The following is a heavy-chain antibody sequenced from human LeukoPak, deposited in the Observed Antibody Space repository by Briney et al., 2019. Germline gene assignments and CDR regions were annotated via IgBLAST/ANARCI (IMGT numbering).Heavy chain of an antibody. V-gene: IGHV1-18*01. CDR2: ISAYNGNT. CDR1: GYTFTSYG. D-gene: IGHD2-15*01. J-gene: IGHJ6*02. Sequence: ASVKVSCKASGYTFTSYGISWVRQAPGQGLEWMGWISAYNGNTNYAQKLQGRVTMTTDTSTSTAYMELRSLRSDDTAVYYCARDGAYCSGGSCFSWPYYYYYGMDVWGQGTTVTVSS. CDR3: ARDGAYCSGGSCFSWPYYYYYGMDV.